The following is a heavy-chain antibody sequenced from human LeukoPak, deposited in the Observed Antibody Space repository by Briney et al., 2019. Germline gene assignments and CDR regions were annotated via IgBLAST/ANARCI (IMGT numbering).Heavy chain of an antibody. CDR2: IDWDDDK. Sequence: SGPALVKPTQTLTLTCTFSGFSLSTSGMCVSWIRQPPGKALEWLARIDWDDDKYYSTSLKTRLTISKDTSKNQVALTMTNMDPVDTATYYCARTITGTPGKWFDPWGQGTLVTVSS. V-gene: IGHV2-70*11. CDR1: GFSLSTSGMC. CDR3: ARTITGTPGKWFDP. J-gene: IGHJ5*02. D-gene: IGHD1-20*01.